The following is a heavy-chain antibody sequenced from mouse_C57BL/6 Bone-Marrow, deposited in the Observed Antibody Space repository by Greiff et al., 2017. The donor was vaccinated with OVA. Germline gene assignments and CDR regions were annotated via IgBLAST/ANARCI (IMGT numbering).Heavy chain of an antibody. J-gene: IGHJ2*01. V-gene: IGHV2-2*01. CDR3: AKGANFDY. Sequence: VQLQQSGPGLVQPSQCLSITCTASGFSFTSYGVHWVRQSPGKGLEWMGVIWSGGSTDYNAAFISRLSISTDNSKSQVFFKMNSLQADDTALYYCAKGANFDYGGQGTTLTVSS. CDR1: GFSFTSYG. CDR2: IWSGGST. D-gene: IGHD3-1*01.